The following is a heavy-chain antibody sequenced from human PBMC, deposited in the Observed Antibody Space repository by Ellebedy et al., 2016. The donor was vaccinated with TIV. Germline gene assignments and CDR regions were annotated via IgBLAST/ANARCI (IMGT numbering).Heavy chain of an antibody. CDR3: ARKGDYLYDV. CDR2: IFPGDSDT. D-gene: IGHD4-17*01. Sequence: GESLKISXQTSGYNFTTRWIGWVRQMPGKGLEHMGIIFPGDSDTRYRPPFQGQVTISVDKSVTTAFLQWSSLRASDSGMYFCARKGDYLYDVWGRGTLVTVSS. J-gene: IGHJ4*02. V-gene: IGHV5-51*01. CDR1: GYNFTTRW.